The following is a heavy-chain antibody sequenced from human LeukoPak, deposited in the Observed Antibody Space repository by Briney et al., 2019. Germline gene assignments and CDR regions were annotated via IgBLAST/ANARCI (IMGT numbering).Heavy chain of an antibody. CDR2: IYYSGST. CDR1: GGSISSYY. V-gene: IGHV4-59*01. D-gene: IGHD4-17*01. Sequence: SETLSLTCTVSGGSISSYYWSWIRQPPGKGLEWIGYIYYSGSTNYNPSLKSRVTISVDTSKNQFSLKLSSVTAADTAVYYCARAHPTVTNFDYWGQGTLATVSS. CDR3: ARAHPTVTNFDY. J-gene: IGHJ4*02.